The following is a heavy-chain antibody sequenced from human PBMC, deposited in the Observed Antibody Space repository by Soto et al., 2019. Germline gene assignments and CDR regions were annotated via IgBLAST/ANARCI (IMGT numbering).Heavy chain of an antibody. J-gene: IGHJ5*02. Sequence: GASVKVSCKASGYTFTSYGISWVRQAPGQGLEWMGWISAYNGNTNYAQKLQGRVTMTTDTSTSTAYMELRSLRSDDTAVYYCARAKKKGIAARPGWFDPWGQGTLVTVSS. CDR2: ISAYNGNT. CDR1: GYTFTSYG. D-gene: IGHD6-6*01. V-gene: IGHV1-18*04. CDR3: ARAKKKGIAARPGWFDP.